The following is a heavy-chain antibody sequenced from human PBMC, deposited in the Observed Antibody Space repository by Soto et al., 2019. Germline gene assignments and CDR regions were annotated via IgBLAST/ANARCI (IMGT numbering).Heavy chain of an antibody. V-gene: IGHV4-59*01. J-gene: IGHJ6*02. CDR2: IYYSGST. CDR1: GGSISSYY. CDR3: ARGITIFGVVGYYYGMDV. D-gene: IGHD3-3*01. Sequence: QVQLQESGPGLVKPSETLSLTCTVSGGSISSYYWSWIRQPPGKGLEWIGYIYYSGSTNYNPSLKSRVTITVDTSKTQFALKLSSVPAADTAVYYCARGITIFGVVGYYYGMDVWGQGTTVTVSS.